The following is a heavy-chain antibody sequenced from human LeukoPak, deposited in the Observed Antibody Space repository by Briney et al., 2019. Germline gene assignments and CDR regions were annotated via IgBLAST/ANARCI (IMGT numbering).Heavy chain of an antibody. D-gene: IGHD2-8*01. CDR3: ASFFCTSALCYYLDY. CDR2: INTNTGNP. Sequence: ASVKVSCKASGDTFTSYAMNWVRQAPGQGLEWMGWINTNTGNPTYAQGFTGRFVFSLDTSVSTAYLQISSLKAEDTAVYSCASFFCTSALCYYLDYWGQGTLVTVSS. CDR1: GDTFTSYA. V-gene: IGHV7-4-1*02. J-gene: IGHJ4*02.